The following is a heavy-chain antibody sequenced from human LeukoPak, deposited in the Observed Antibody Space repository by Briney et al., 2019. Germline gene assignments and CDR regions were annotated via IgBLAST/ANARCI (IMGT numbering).Heavy chain of an antibody. V-gene: IGHV4-39*07. CDR3: ARGSYGGQLGDFDY. J-gene: IGHJ4*02. Sequence: SETLSLTCTVSSGSISTSNYYWGWVRQPPGKALEWIGNIFYSGSTYYSPSLKSRVTISVDTSKNQFSLKLSSVTAADAAVYYCARGSYGGQLGDFDYWGQGTLVTVSS. D-gene: IGHD4-23*01. CDR1: SGSISTSNYY. CDR2: IFYSGST.